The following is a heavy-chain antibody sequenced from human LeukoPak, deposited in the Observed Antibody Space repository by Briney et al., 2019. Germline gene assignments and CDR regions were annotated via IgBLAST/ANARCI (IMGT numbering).Heavy chain of an antibody. Sequence: PSETLSLTCTVSGGSISSGGYYWSWTRQPPGKGLEWIGYIYHSGSTYYNPSLKSRVTISVDRSKNQFSLKLSSVTAADTAVYYCARHTPPSHSSSGVDYWGQGTLVTVSS. CDR1: GGSISSGGYY. CDR2: IYHSGST. J-gene: IGHJ4*02. D-gene: IGHD6-13*01. CDR3: ARHTPPSHSSSGVDY. V-gene: IGHV4-30-2*01.